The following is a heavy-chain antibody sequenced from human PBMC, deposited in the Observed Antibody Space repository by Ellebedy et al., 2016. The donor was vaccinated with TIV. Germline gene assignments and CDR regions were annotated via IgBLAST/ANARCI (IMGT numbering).Heavy chain of an antibody. D-gene: IGHD2-15*01. V-gene: IGHV1-24*01. CDR2: FDPEDGET. CDR1: GYTLTELS. CDR3: ARANQQGVVVVGPAPNFDF. J-gene: IGHJ4*02. Sequence: ASVKVSCKVSGYTLTELSMHWVRQAPGKGLEWMGGFDPEDGETIYAQKFQGRVTMTEDKSTDTAYMEVRSLRSDETAVDYCARANQQGVVVVGPAPNFDFWGQGTLVTVSS.